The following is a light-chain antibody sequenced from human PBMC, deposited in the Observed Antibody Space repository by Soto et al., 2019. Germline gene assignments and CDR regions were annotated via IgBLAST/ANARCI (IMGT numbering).Light chain of an antibody. V-gene: IGKV3D-15*01. CDR1: QSVNIN. Sequence: EIVMTQSPVTLSASPGERVTLSCRASQSVNINLAWYQQRHGQAPRVLIYGASNRASGIPDKFSGSGSGTDFTLPISRLEPDDFALYFCQQYKDWPPLTFGGGTRVEIK. J-gene: IGKJ4*01. CDR3: QQYKDWPPLT. CDR2: GAS.